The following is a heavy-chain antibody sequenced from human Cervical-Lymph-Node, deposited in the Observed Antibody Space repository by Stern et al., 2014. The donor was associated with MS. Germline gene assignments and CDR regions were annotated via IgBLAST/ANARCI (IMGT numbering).Heavy chain of an antibody. CDR2: INPLLGTT. CDR1: GGTFSNIE. V-gene: IGHV1-69*01. D-gene: IGHD6-13*01. Sequence: VQLVESGAEVKKPGSSMKVSCKASGGTFSNIEISWVRQAPGQGLEWVGGINPLLGTTHYAQKDQGRATIVADESTNTVNMKLSSLRSEDTAVYYCVRDQGGIAATWGQGTQVTVSS. J-gene: IGHJ4*02. CDR3: VRDQGGIAAT.